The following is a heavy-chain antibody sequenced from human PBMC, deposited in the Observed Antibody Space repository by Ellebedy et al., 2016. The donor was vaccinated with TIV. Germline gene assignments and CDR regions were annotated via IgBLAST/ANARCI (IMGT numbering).Heavy chain of an antibody. J-gene: IGHJ3*02. CDR2: IIPILGIA. V-gene: IGHV1-69*04. CDR1: GGTLSSYA. Sequence: AASVKVSCKASGGTLSSYAISWVRQAPGQGLEWMGRIIPILGIANYAQKFQGRVTITADKSTSTAYMELSSLRSEDTAVYYCARRKMATNHDAFDIWGQGTMVTVSS. CDR3: ARRKMATNHDAFDI. D-gene: IGHD5-24*01.